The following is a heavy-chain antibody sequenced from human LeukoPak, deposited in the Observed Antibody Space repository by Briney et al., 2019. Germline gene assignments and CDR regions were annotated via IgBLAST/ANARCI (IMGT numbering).Heavy chain of an antibody. CDR1: VSTVTDYY. CDR3: ARGLYCTGGSCSTF. CDR2: INPKTGGT. J-gene: IGHJ4*02. D-gene: IGHD2-15*01. V-gene: IGHV1-2*02. Sequence: GASVKLSCKASVSTVTDYYIHWVRQSPGHGLGWMGWINPKTGGTNYAQRFQDRATMTRDTSINTAYMDMSSLRSGDTAVYYCARGLYCTGGSCSTFWGQGGLVTVSS.